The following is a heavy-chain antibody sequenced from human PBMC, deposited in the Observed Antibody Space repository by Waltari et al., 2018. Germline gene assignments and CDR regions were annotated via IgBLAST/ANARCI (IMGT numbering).Heavy chain of an antibody. CDR3: ARDFEYTGSYGAFDM. Sequence: VQLVESGGGLVQPGGSLRLSCGASGFTFRSCWMSWGRQAPGKGLEWGANINQEGSDKYYVDSVKVRFTISRDNAKDSLYLQMNGLRAEDTAIYYCARDFEYTGSYGAFDMWGQGTMVTVSS. CDR2: INQEGSDK. V-gene: IGHV3-7*01. J-gene: IGHJ3*02. D-gene: IGHD1-26*01. CDR1: GFTFRSCW.